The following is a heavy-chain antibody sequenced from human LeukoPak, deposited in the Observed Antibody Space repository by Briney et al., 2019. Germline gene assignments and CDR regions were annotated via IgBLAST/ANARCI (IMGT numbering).Heavy chain of an antibody. V-gene: IGHV1-2*06. CDR1: GYTFTGYY. CDR2: INPNSGGT. D-gene: IGHD3-16*02. CDR3: ARMGGGNYVWGSYRHWYRYYFDY. J-gene: IGHJ4*02. Sequence: ASVKVSCKASGYTFTGYYMHWVRQAPGQGLEWMGRINPNSGGTNYAQKFQGRVTMTRDTSISTAYMELSRLRSDDTPVYYCARMGGGNYVWGSYRHWYRYYFDYWGQGTLVTVSS.